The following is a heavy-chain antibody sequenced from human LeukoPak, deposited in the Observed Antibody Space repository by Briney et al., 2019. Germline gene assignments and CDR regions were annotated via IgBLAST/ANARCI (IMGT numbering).Heavy chain of an antibody. CDR1: GGSISSGGYS. Sequence: SQTLSLTCAVSGGSISSGGYSWSWLRQPPGKGLEWIGYIYHSGSTYYNPSLKSRVTISVDRSKNQFSLKLSSVTAADTAVYYCARDRDGLDYWGQGTLVTVSS. J-gene: IGHJ4*02. CDR2: IYHSGST. CDR3: ARDRDGLDY. V-gene: IGHV4-30-2*01.